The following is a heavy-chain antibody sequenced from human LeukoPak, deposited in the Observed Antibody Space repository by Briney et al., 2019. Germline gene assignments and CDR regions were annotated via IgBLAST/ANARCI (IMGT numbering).Heavy chain of an antibody. J-gene: IGHJ5*02. CDR2: INPNSGGT. Sequence: ASVKVSCKASGYTFTGYYMHWVRQAPGQGLEWMGWINPNSGGTNYAQKFQGWVTMTRDTSISTAYMELRSLRSDDTAVYYCATVVAVAGSDWFDPWGQGTLVTVSS. CDR1: GYTFTGYY. D-gene: IGHD6-19*01. V-gene: IGHV1-2*04. CDR3: ATVVAVAGSDWFDP.